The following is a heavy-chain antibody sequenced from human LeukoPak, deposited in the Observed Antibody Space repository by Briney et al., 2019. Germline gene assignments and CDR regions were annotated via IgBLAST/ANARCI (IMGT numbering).Heavy chain of an antibody. D-gene: IGHD3-22*01. CDR2: IYSGGST. CDR3: ARYLKDSSGSFDY. V-gene: IGHV3-53*01. J-gene: IGHJ4*02. Sequence: PGGSLRLSCAASGLTFSNAWMSWVRQAPGKGLEWVSVIYSGGSTYYADSVKGRFTISRDNSKNTLYLQMNSLRVEDTAVYYCARYLKDSSGSFDYWGQGTLVTVSS. CDR1: GLTFSNAW.